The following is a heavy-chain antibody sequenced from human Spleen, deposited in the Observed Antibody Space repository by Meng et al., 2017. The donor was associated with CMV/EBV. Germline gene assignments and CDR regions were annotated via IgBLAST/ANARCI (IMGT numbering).Heavy chain of an antibody. CDR1: GYSFIGYY. V-gene: IGHV1-2*02. CDR3: AIRAGCSSTSCYGYYYYGMDV. J-gene: IGHJ6*02. CDR2: INPNSGGT. Sequence: ASVKVSCKASGYSFIGYYMHWVRQAPGQGLEWMGWINPNSGGTNYAHKLLGRVTMTRDTSISTAYMELSRLRSDDTAVYYCAIRAGCSSTSCYGYYYYGMDVWGQGTTVTVSS. D-gene: IGHD2-2*01.